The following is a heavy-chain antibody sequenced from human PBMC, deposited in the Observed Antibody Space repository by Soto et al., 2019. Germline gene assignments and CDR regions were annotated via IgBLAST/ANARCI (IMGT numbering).Heavy chain of an antibody. CDR3: VKDGSSGWPYFYDMDV. D-gene: IGHD6-19*01. Sequence: PGGSLRLSCAASGFTFSSYGMHWVRQAPGKGLEWVAVILYDGRNKYDADAVKGRFTISRDNSKNTLYLQMSSLRAEDTAVYYCVKDGSSGWPYFYDMDVWGQGTTVTVSS. CDR1: GFTFSSYG. J-gene: IGHJ6*02. V-gene: IGHV3-30*18. CDR2: ILYDGRNK.